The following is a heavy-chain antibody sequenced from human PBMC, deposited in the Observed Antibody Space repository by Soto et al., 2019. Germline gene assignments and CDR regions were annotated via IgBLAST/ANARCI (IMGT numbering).Heavy chain of an antibody. J-gene: IGHJ3*02. CDR1: GYTFTSYG. CDR2: ISAYNGNT. D-gene: IGHD6-6*01. V-gene: IGHV1-18*04. CDR3: ARDPAIAARPSDDAFDI. Sequence: PPVKVSCKASGYTFTSYGISWVRQAPGQGLEWMGWISAYNGNTNYAQKLQGRVTMTTDTSTSTAYMELRSLRSDDTAVYYCARDPAIAARPSDDAFDIWGQGTMVTVSS.